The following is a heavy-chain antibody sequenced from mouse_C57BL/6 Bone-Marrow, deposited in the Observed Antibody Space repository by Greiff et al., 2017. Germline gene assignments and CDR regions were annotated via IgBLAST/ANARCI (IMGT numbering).Heavy chain of an antibody. V-gene: IGHV1-66*01. J-gene: IGHJ2*01. CDR3: ARSFYYGNDY. CDR1: GYSFTSYY. CDR2: IYPGSGNT. Sequence: VQLQQSGPELVKPGASVKISCKASGYSFTSYYIHWVKQRPGQGLEWIGWIYPGSGNTKYNEKFKGKATLTADTSSSTAYMQLSSLTSEDSAVYYCARSFYYGNDYWGQGTTLTVSS. D-gene: IGHD1-1*01.